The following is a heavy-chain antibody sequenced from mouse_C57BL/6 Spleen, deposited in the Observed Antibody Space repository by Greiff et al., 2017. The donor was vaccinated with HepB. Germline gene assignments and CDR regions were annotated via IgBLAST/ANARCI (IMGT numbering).Heavy chain of an antibody. V-gene: IGHV6-3*01. CDR2: IRLKSDNYAT. CDR3: TGGSSYGWYFDV. Sequence: EVNLVESGGGLVQPGGSMKLSCVASGFTFSNYWMNWVRQSPEKGLEWVAQIRLKSDNYATHYAESVKGRFTISRDDSKSSVYLQMNNLRAEDTGIYYCTGGSSYGWYFDVWGTGTTVTVSS. CDR1: GFTFSNYW. D-gene: IGHD1-1*01. J-gene: IGHJ1*03.